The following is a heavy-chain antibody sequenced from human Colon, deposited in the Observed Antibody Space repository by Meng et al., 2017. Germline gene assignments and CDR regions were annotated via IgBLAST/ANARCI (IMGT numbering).Heavy chain of an antibody. J-gene: IGHJ4*02. Sequence: QGPVQGPGPGLLKPSGTLSLTCAVSGGSISSSNWWSWVRQPPGKGLEWIGEIYHSGSTNYNPSLKSRVTISVDKSKNQFSLKLSSVTAADTAVYYCASGRKYCSSTSCYGQFDYWGQGTLVTVSS. D-gene: IGHD2-2*01. CDR3: ASGRKYCSSTSCYGQFDY. V-gene: IGHV4-4*02. CDR2: IYHSGST. CDR1: GGSISSSNW.